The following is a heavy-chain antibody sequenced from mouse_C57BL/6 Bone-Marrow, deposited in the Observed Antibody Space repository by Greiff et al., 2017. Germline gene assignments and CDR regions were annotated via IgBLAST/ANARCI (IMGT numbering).Heavy chain of an antibody. J-gene: IGHJ3*01. CDR3: ARHGGTTVVRFPFAY. Sequence: EVKVVESGGGLVQPGGSLKLSCAASGFTFSDYYMYWVRQTPEKRLEWVAYISNGGGSTYYPDTVKGRFTISRDNAKNTLYLQMSRLKSEDTAMYYCARHGGTTVVRFPFAYWGQGTLVTVSA. D-gene: IGHD1-1*01. V-gene: IGHV5-12*01. CDR1: GFTFSDYY. CDR2: ISNGGGST.